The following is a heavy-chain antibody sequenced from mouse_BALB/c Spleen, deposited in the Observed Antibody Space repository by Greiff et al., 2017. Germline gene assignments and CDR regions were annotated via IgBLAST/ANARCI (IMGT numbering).Heavy chain of an antibody. CDR1: GFTFSSYT. J-gene: IGHJ4*01. V-gene: IGHV5-6-4*01. Sequence: EVQVVESGGGLMKPGGSLKLSCAASGFTFSSYTMPWVRQTPEKRLEWVATISSGGSYTYYPDSVKGRFTISRDNAKNTLYLQMSSLKSEDTAMYYCTRDGSYAMDYWGQGTSVTVSS. CDR2: ISSGGSYT. CDR3: TRDGSYAMDY.